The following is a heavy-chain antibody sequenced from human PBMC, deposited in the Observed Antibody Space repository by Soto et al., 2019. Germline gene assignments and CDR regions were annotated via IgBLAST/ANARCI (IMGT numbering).Heavy chain of an antibody. CDR3: ARHRIAAADTASGGWFDP. J-gene: IGHJ5*02. D-gene: IGHD6-13*01. V-gene: IGHV4-39*01. Sequence: QLQLQESGPGLVKPSETLSLTCTVSGGSISSGSYYWGWIRQPPGKGLEWIGSISSSGSTYYNPSLKSRVTISVDTSKNQFSLKLTSVTAADTAVYYCARHRIAAADTASGGWFDPWGQGTLVTVSS. CDR2: ISSSGST. CDR1: GGSISSGSYY.